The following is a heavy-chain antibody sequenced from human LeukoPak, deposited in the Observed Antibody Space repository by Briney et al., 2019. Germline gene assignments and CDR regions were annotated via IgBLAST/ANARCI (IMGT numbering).Heavy chain of an antibody. CDR2: IYYSGST. J-gene: IGHJ4*02. CDR1: GYSISSGYY. CDR3: ASSIAVANFDY. V-gene: IGHV4-38-2*01. Sequence: PSETLSLTCAVSGYSISSGYYWGWIRQPPGKGLEWIGSIYYSGSTYYNPSLKSRVTISVDTSKNQFSLKLSSVTAADTAVYYCASSIAVANFDYWGQGTLVTVSS. D-gene: IGHD6-19*01.